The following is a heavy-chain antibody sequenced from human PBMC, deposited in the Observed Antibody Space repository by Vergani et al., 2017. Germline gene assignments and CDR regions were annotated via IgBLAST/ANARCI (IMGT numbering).Heavy chain of an antibody. V-gene: IGHV4-34*01. J-gene: IGHJ6*02. Sequence: QVQLQQWGGGLLKPSETLCLTCVVNGGSFTSYHWTWIRESPGEGLEWVGDIDHTGRPDYNPSLKSRLTMSVDKSRNQFSLTLNSVTATDTAIYFCARVNTETNVHLCDYSYLNVWGQGSAVSVS. CDR1: GGSFTSYH. CDR2: IDHTGRP. D-gene: IGHD4-11*01. CDR3: ARVNTETNVHLCDYSYLNV.